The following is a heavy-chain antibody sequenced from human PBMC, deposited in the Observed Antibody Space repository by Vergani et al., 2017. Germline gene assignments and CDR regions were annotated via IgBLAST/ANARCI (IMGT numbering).Heavy chain of an antibody. CDR2: IYYSGST. CDR3: ARARYDFWSGYQGLYYYYYYMDV. V-gene: IGHV4-59*01. Sequence: QVQLQESGPGLVKPSETLSLTCTVSGGSISSYYWSWIRQPPGKGLEWIGYIYYSGSTNYKPSLKSRVTISVDTSKNQFSLKLSSVTAADTAVYYCARARYDFWSGYQGLYYYYYYMDVWGKGTTVTVSS. J-gene: IGHJ6*03. D-gene: IGHD3-3*01. CDR1: GGSISSYY.